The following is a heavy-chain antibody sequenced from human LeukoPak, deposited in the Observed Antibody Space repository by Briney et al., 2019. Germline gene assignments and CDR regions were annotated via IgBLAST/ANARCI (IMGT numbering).Heavy chain of an antibody. Sequence: ASVRVSCRASGYTFTGYYMHWVRQAPGQGLEWMGWINPISGGTNSAQKFQGRVTMTRDTSISTAYMEQSRLRSDDTAVYYCARTPRGYSGYASYPDYYYYYYGMDVWGQGTTVTVSS. V-gene: IGHV1-2*02. J-gene: IGHJ6*02. CDR3: ARTPRGYSGYASYPDYYYYYYGMDV. CDR1: GYTFTGYY. D-gene: IGHD5-12*01. CDR2: INPISGGT.